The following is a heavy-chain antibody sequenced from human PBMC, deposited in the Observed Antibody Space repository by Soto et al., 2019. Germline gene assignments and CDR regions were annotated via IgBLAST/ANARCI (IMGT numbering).Heavy chain of an antibody. CDR2: ISGSGGST. D-gene: IGHD3-22*01. V-gene: IGHV3-23*01. CDR3: AKREYDSSGYYYDKHLTLFDY. CDR1: GFTFSSYA. Sequence: PGGSLRLSCAASGFTFSSYAMSWVRQAPGKGLEWVSAISGSGGSTYYADSVKGRFTISRDNSKNTLYLQMNSLRAEDTAVYYCAKREYDSSGYYYDKHLTLFDYWGQGTLVTVSS. J-gene: IGHJ4*02.